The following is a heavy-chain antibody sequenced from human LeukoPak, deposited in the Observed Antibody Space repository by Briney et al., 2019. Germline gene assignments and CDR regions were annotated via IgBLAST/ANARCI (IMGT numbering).Heavy chain of an antibody. Sequence: GGSLRLSCAASGFTFSSYAMSWVRQAPGKGLEWVSAISGSGGSTYYADSVKGRLTISSDNSKNTLYLQMNSLRAEDTAVYYCAKEGLRFLEWLPYYFDYWGQGTLVTVSS. CDR2: ISGSGGST. V-gene: IGHV3-23*01. J-gene: IGHJ4*02. D-gene: IGHD3-3*01. CDR1: GFTFSSYA. CDR3: AKEGLRFLEWLPYYFDY.